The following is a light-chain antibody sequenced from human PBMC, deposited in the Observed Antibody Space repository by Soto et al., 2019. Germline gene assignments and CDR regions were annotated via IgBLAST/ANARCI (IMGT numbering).Light chain of an antibody. V-gene: IGLV2-23*02. Sequence: QSALTQPASVSGSPGQSITISCTGTSSDVGAYNLVSWYQQHPGKAPNLMIYDVNKRPSGVSNRFSGSKSGNTASLTISGLQAEDEADYYCCSYAASTTLVFGTGTKVTVL. J-gene: IGLJ1*01. CDR3: CSYAASTTLV. CDR1: SSDVGAYNL. CDR2: DVN.